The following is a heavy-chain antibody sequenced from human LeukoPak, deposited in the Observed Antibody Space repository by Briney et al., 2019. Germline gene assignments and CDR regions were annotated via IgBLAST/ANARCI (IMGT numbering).Heavy chain of an antibody. CDR3: ARDRNGYYSRWPTGDQGVSIDH. D-gene: IGHD3-22*01. CDR1: GFTFSSYW. J-gene: IGHJ4*02. V-gene: IGHV3-7*03. CDR2: IKQDGSEK. Sequence: GGSLRLSCAASGFTFSSYWMSWVRQAPGKGLEWVANIKQDGSEKYYVDSVKGRFTISRDNAKHSLYLQMNSLRVEDTAIYYCARDRNGYYSRWPTGDQGVSIDHWGQGTLVTVSS.